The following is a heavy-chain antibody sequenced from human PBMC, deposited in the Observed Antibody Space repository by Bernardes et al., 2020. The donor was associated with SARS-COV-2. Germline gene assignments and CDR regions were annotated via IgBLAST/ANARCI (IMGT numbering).Heavy chain of an antibody. Sequence: GGSLRLSCAASGFTFSSYAMSWVRQAPGKGLEWVSVISGSGGSTYYADSVKGRFTISRDNSKNTLYLQMNSLRAEDTPVYYCAKDSNTLYDFWSGSDYGMDVWGQGTTVTVSS. J-gene: IGHJ6*02. CDR3: AKDSNTLYDFWSGSDYGMDV. V-gene: IGHV3-23*01. CDR1: GFTFSSYA. CDR2: ISGSGGST. D-gene: IGHD3-3*01.